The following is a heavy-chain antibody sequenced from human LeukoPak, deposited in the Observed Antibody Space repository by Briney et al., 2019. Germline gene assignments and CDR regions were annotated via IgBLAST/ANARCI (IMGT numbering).Heavy chain of an antibody. CDR1: GFTFSSYA. J-gene: IGHJ4*02. CDR2: ISYDGSNK. D-gene: IGHD5-18*01. CDR3: ARDVTAMVDY. V-gene: IGHV3-30*04. Sequence: PGGSLRLSCAASGFTFSSYAMHWVRQAPGKGLEWVAVISYDGSNKYYADSVKGRFTISRDNSKNTLYLQMNSLRAEDTAVYYCARDVTAMVDYRGQGTLVTVSS.